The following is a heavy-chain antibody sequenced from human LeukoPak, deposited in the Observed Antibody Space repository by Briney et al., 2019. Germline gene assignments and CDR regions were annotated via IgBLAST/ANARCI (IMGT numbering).Heavy chain of an antibody. Sequence: GGSLRLSCTASGFTFSTYAMNWVRQAPGKGLEWVSSISGSAGNTYPANSVKGRFTVSRDNSKNTRYLQMNSLRAEDTAVYYCAKARKYYYSSGYYQALDYWGQGTLVTVSS. D-gene: IGHD3-22*01. CDR3: AKARKYYYSSGYYQALDY. CDR2: ISGSAGNT. V-gene: IGHV3-23*01. J-gene: IGHJ4*02. CDR1: GFTFSTYA.